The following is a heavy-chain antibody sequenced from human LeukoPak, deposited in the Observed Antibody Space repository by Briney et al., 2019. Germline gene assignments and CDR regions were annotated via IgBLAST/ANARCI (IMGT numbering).Heavy chain of an antibody. D-gene: IGHD1-26*01. CDR2: ISYDGSNK. CDR1: GFTFSSYA. J-gene: IGHJ4*02. V-gene: IGHV3-30-3*01. Sequence: GGSLRLSCAASGFTFSSYAMHWVRQAPGKGLEWVAVISYDGSNKYYADSVKGRFTISRDNSKNTLYLQMNSLRAEDTAVYYCARDSLPVGAKSLYYFDYWGQGTLVTVSS. CDR3: ARDSLPVGAKSLYYFDY.